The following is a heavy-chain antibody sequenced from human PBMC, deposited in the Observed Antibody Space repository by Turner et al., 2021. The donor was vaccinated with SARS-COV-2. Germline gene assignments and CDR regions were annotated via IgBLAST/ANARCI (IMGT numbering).Heavy chain of an antibody. CDR2: ISGSGGST. CDR1: GFTFSSYA. J-gene: IGHJ4*02. Sequence: EVQLLESGGGLVQPGGSLRLSCAASGFTFSSYAMSWVRQVPGKGLEWVSAISGSGGSTYYADSVKGRFTISRDNSKNTLYLQMNSLRAEDTAVYYCAKPPGEQWLVLALVFDYWGQGTLVTVSS. V-gene: IGHV3-23*01. CDR3: AKPPGEQWLVLALVFDY. D-gene: IGHD6-19*01.